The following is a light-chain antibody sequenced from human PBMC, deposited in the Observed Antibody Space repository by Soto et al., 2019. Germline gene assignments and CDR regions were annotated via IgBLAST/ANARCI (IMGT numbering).Light chain of an antibody. CDR1: QSVSSY. J-gene: IGKJ4*01. CDR3: QQRSNWPLN. Sequence: EIVLTQSPATLSLSPGERATLSCRASQSVSSYLAWYQQKPGQPPSLVIYDASNRATGIPARFSGSGSGTGFTLTISSLEPEDFAVYYCQQRSNWPLNFGGGTKVEIK. V-gene: IGKV3-11*01. CDR2: DAS.